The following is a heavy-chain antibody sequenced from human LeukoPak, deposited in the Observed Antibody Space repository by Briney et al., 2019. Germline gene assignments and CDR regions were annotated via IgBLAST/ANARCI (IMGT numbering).Heavy chain of an antibody. D-gene: IGHD6-13*01. CDR2: IGIWNSPI. CDR1: GFTFTRHS. V-gene: IGHV3-48*01. J-gene: IGHJ4*02. CDR3: AKDLGAAAGLRGGPIDY. Sequence: GSLRLSCAASGFTFTRHSMNWVRQAPGKGLEWVSFIGIWNSPIHYADSVRGRFTISRDNAKNSIYLQMNSLRVEDTAVYYCAKDLGAAAGLRGGPIDYWGQGTLVTVSS.